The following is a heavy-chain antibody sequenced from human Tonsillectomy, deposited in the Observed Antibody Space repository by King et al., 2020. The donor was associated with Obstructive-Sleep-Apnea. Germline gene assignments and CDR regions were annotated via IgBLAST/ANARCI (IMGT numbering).Heavy chain of an antibody. CDR2: ISFDGSNT. V-gene: IGHV3-30*04. Sequence: VQLVESGGDVVQPGRSLRLSCAASGFTFSSYAMHWVRQAPGKGLEWVAVISFDGSNTYHADSVQGRFTISRDNFKNTLYLQMDSLRAEDTAVYYCAWGYTSGWYPGYYSVDVWGQGSTVTVSS. CDR1: GFTFSSYA. CDR3: AWGYTSGWYPGYYSVDV. D-gene: IGHD6-19*01. J-gene: IGHJ6*02.